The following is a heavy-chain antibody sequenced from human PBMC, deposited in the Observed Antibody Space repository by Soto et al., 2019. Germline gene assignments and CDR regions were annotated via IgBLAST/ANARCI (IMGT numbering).Heavy chain of an antibody. Sequence: VESVRISCKVSGYRFTRYWISWVLQMPGKGLESIGSIDPSDSYTNYSPSFQGHVTISADKSISTAYLQRSSLKASDTAMYYCARKGYCSSTSCHTAGVYYGMDVWGQGTTVTGSS. CDR1: GYRFTRYW. J-gene: IGHJ6*01. D-gene: IGHD2-2*02. CDR3: ARKGYCSSTSCHTAGVYYGMDV. V-gene: IGHV5-10-1*01. CDR2: IDPSDSYT.